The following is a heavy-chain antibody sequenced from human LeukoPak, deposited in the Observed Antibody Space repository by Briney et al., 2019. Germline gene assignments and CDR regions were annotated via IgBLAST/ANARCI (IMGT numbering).Heavy chain of an antibody. D-gene: IGHD6-13*01. CDR1: GFTFSSYA. J-gene: IGHJ5*02. V-gene: IGHV3-30-3*01. Sequence: GGSLRLSCAASGFTFSSYAMHWVRQAPVKGLEWVAVISYDGSNKYYADSVKGRFTISRDNSKNTLYLQMNSLRAEDTAVYYCARGIAAAGSWFDPWGQGTLVTVSS. CDR2: ISYDGSNK. CDR3: ARGIAAAGSWFDP.